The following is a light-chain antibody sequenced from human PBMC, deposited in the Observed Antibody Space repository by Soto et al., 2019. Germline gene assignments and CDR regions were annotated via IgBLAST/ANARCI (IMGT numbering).Light chain of an antibody. CDR1: QTTSRN. CDR3: QQSDSIPIT. Sequence: IQRTQSPSSLSASVLYRVTIPCLASQTTSRNLNWYQQKPGKAPKLLIYAASSLQSGVPSRFSGSGSGTDFTLAISSLQPEDFATYYCQQSDSIPITFGQGTRLEIK. V-gene: IGKV1-39*01. J-gene: IGKJ5*01. CDR2: AAS.